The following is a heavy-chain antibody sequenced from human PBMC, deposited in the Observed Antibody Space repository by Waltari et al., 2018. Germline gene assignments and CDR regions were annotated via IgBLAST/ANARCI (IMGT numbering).Heavy chain of an antibody. J-gene: IGHJ5*02. D-gene: IGHD3-3*01. V-gene: IGHV4-38-2*01. CDR3: ASHVTIFGVGYT. Sequence: QVQLQESGPGLVKPSETLSLTCPVSGYSISRGYYWRWIRQPPGKGLEWIGSIYHSGSTNYNPSLKSRVTISVDTSKNQFSLKLSSVTAADTAVYYCASHVTIFGVGYTWGQGTLVTVSS. CDR1: GYSISRGYY. CDR2: IYHSGST.